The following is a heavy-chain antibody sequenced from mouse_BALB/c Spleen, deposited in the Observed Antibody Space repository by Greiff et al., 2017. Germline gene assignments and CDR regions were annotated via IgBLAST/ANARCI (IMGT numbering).Heavy chain of an antibody. J-gene: IGHJ3*01. V-gene: IGHV1-4*01. D-gene: IGHD1-2*01. Sequence: VQLQQSGTVLARPGASVKMSCKASGYSFTSYWMHWVKQRPGQGLEWIGYINPSTGYTEYNQKFKDKATLTADKSSSTAYMQLSSLTSEDSAVYYCARGITTATAYWGQGTLVTVSA. CDR1: GYSFTSYW. CDR2: INPSTGYT. CDR3: ARGITTATAY.